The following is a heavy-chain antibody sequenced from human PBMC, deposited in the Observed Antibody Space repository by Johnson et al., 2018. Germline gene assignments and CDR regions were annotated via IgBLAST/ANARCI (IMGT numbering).Heavy chain of an antibody. CDR1: GFTFRNYW. J-gene: IGHJ3*02. V-gene: IGHV3-7*01. CDR3: ARDPDAFDI. Sequence: VQLLETGGGVVQPGRSLRLSCAASGFTFRNYWMSWVRQPPGKRLEWLVSINQNGAEKVCVDSVKGRFTTSRDNAKNSLYQQMNRLRDEDTAVYYCARDPDAFDIWGQGTMVTVSS. CDR2: INQNGAEK.